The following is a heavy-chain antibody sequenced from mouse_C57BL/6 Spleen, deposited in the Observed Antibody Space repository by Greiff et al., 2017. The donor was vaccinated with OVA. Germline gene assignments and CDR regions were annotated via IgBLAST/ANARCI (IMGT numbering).Heavy chain of an antibody. CDR3: ARDSPNWDYFDY. Sequence: EVNLVESEGGLVQPGSSMKLSCTASGFTFSDYYMAWVRQVPEKGLEWVANINYDGSSTYYLDSLKSRFIISRDNAKNILYLQMSSLKSEDTATYYCARDSPNWDYFDYWGQGTTLTVSS. J-gene: IGHJ2*01. D-gene: IGHD4-1*02. V-gene: IGHV5-16*01. CDR1: GFTFSDYY. CDR2: INYDGSST.